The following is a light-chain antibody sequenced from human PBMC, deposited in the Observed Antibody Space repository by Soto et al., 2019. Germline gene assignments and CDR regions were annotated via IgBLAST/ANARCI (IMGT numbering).Light chain of an antibody. Sequence: DIQMTHSPSSLSSSVVYRVTITCRASQSISSYLNWYQQKPGKAPKLLIYAASSLQSGVPSRFSGSGSGTEFTLTISSLQPDDFATYYCQHYNSYSEALGQGTKVDIK. CDR2: AAS. CDR1: QSISSY. J-gene: IGKJ1*01. CDR3: QHYNSYSEA. V-gene: IGKV1-39*01.